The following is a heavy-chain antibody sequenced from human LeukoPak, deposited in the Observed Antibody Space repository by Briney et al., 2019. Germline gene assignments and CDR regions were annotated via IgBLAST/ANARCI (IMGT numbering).Heavy chain of an antibody. CDR1: GGSISSSSYY. V-gene: IGHV4-39*01. CDR2: IYYSGNT. J-gene: IGHJ1*01. Sequence: PSETLSLTCTVSGGSISSSSYYWSWIRQPPGKGLEWIGSIYYSGNTYYNPSLKSRVTISVDTSKNQFSLKLSSVTAADTAVYYCARRWDFGDFQHWGQGTLVTVSS. D-gene: IGHD3-16*01. CDR3: ARRWDFGDFQH.